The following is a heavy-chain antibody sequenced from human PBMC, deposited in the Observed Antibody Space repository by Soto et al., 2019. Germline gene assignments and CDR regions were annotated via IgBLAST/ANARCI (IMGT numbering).Heavy chain of an antibody. CDR2: SSGGGGTT. CDR1: GFTFSNYA. Sequence: EVQLLESGGGLVQPGGSLRLSCAASGFTFSNYAMSWVRQAPGKGLEWVSASSGGGGTTYYAGSVKGRFTISRDNSKNTLFLQMNSLRAEDTAVYYCAKFFVETGESSGWPWSFHYWGQGTLVTFSS. CDR3: AKFFVETGESSGWPWSFHY. V-gene: IGHV3-23*01. D-gene: IGHD6-25*01. J-gene: IGHJ4*02.